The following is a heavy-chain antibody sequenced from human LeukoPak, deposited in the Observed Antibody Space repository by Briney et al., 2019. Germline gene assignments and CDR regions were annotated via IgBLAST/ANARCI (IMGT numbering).Heavy chain of an antibody. V-gene: IGHV3-33*01. Sequence: GGSLRLSCAASGFTFSSYGMDWVRQAPGKGLEWVAVIWYDGSKESYADSVKGRFTFSRDDSKNTVYLQMNSLRAEDTVVYFCARQESAYYREFWGQGTLVTVSS. D-gene: IGHD3-3*01. CDR1: GFTFSSYG. CDR3: ARQESAYYREF. CDR2: IWYDGSKE. J-gene: IGHJ4*02.